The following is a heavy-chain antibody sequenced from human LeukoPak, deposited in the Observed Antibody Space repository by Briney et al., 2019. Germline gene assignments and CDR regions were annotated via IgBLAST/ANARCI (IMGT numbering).Heavy chain of an antibody. J-gene: IGHJ4*02. CDR1: GYSFTSYW. CDR3: ARHAHWDGIPFNDY. Sequence: GESLKISCKGSGYSFTSYWIGWVRQMPGKGLEWMGIIYPGDSDTRYRPSLQVQVTISADKSISTAYLQWSSLKASDTAMYYCARHAHWDGIPFNDYWGQGTLVTVSS. D-gene: IGHD1-1*01. CDR2: IYPGDSDT. V-gene: IGHV5-51*01.